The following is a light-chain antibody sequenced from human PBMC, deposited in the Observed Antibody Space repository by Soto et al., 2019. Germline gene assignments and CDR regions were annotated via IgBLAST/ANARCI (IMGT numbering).Light chain of an antibody. J-gene: IGKJ1*01. CDR3: QQYGSSLTWT. CDR2: GAS. CDR1: QSVSSN. V-gene: IGKV3-20*01. Sequence: EIVLTQSPGTLSLSPWERATLSCRASQSVSSNLAWYQQKPGQAPRLLIYGASTRATGIPARFSGSGSGTDFTLTISRLEPEDFAVYYCQQYGSSLTWTFGQGTKVDIK.